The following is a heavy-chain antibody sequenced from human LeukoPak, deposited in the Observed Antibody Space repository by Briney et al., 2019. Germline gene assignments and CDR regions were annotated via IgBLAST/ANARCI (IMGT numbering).Heavy chain of an antibody. J-gene: IGHJ1*01. CDR2: INPNSGGT. Sequence: ASVKVSCKASGYTFTGYYMMWVRQAPGQGLEWMGWINPNSGGTTYAQKFQGRVTMTRDTSVSTAYLELNRLTSDDTAVYYCARDGTTGRLWGQGTLTTVSS. CDR1: GYTFTGYY. V-gene: IGHV1-2*02. CDR3: ARDGTTGRL. D-gene: IGHD7-27*01.